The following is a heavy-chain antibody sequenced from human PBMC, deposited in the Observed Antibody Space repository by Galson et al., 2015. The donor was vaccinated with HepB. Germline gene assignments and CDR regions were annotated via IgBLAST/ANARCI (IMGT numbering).Heavy chain of an antibody. J-gene: IGHJ6*02. CDR3: ARYCSGGSCYSDAYYYYGMDV. CDR2: ISSSSSYI. Sequence: SLRLSCAASGFTFSSYSMNWVRQAPGKGLEWVSSISSSSSYIYYADSVKGRFTISRDNAKNSLYLQMNSLRAEDTAVYYCARYCSGGSCYSDAYYYYGMDVWGQGTTVTVSS. V-gene: IGHV3-21*01. D-gene: IGHD2-15*01. CDR1: GFTFSSYS.